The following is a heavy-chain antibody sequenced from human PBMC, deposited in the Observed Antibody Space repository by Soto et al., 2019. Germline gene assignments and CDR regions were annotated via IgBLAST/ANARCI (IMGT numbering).Heavy chain of an antibody. V-gene: IGHV1-69*04. CDR3: ARDHGDYSIVV. CDR2: IIPILGIA. CDR1: GYTFTSYT. D-gene: IGHD4-17*01. J-gene: IGHJ4*02. Sequence: GASVKVSCKASGYTFTSYTISWVRQAPGQGLEWMGRIIPILGIANYAQKFQGRVTITADKSTSTAYMELSSLRSEDTAVYYCARDHGDYSIVVWGQGTLVTVSS.